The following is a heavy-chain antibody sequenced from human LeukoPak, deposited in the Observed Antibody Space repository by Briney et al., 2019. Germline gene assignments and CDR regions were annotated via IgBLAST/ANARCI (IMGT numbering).Heavy chain of an antibody. J-gene: IGHJ4*02. CDR1: GGTFSSYA. CDR3: ARGYPSMYYYGSGIDY. V-gene: IGHV1-69*01. D-gene: IGHD3-10*01. Sequence: ASVKVSCKASGGTFSSYAISWVRQAPGQGLEWMGGIIPIFGTANYAQKFQGRVTITADESTSTAYMELSSLRSEDTAVYYCARGYPSMYYYGSGIDYWGQGTLVTVSS. CDR2: IIPIFGTA.